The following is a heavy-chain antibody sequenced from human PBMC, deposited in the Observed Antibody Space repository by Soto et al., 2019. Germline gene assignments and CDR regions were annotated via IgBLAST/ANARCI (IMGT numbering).Heavy chain of an antibody. J-gene: IGHJ4*02. CDR1: GGSISRYY. Sequence: LALTCTVSGGSISRYYWSWIRQPPGKGLEWIGYIYYSGNTNYNPSLKSRVTMSVDTSRNQFSLQLSSVTAADTAVYYCARDAGATYFDNWGQGTLVTVSS. CDR3: ARDAGATYFDN. V-gene: IGHV4-59*01. CDR2: IYYSGNT.